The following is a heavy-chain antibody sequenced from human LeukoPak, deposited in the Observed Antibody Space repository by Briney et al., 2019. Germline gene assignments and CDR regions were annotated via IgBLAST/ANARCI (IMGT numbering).Heavy chain of an antibody. CDR3: ARGRDGTAMAMIFDY. D-gene: IGHD5-18*01. CDR2: IIPIFGTA. V-gene: IGHV1-69*01. Sequence: SVKVSCKASGGTFSSYAISWVRQAPGQGLEWMGGIIPIFGTANYAQKFQGRVTIIADESTSTAYMELSSLRSEDTAVYYCARGRDGTAMAMIFDYWGQGTLVTVSS. CDR1: GGTFSSYA. J-gene: IGHJ4*02.